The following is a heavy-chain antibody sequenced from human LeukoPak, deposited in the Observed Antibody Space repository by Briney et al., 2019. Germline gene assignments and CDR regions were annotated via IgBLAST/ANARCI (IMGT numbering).Heavy chain of an antibody. V-gene: IGHV4-59*08. CDR1: GGSISSYY. CDR2: IYYSGST. D-gene: IGHD6-19*01. Sequence: SETLSLTCTVSGGSISSYYWSGIRQPPGKGLEWIGYIYYSGSTNYNPSLKSRVTISVDTSKNQFSLKLSSVTAADTAVYYCARAEGSWEQWLVVSGFDPWGQGTLVTVSS. CDR3: ARAEGSWEQWLVVSGFDP. J-gene: IGHJ5*02.